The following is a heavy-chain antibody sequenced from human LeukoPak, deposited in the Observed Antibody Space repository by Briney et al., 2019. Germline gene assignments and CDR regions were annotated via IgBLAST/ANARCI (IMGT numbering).Heavy chain of an antibody. Sequence: VSGPTLVNPTQTLTLTCTFSGFSLSTSGMCVSWIRQPSGNALEWLARIDWDDDKYYSTSLKTRLTISKDTSKNQVVLTMTNMDPVDTATYYCARIRLLDLDAFDIWGQGTMVTVSS. CDR2: IDWDDDK. D-gene: IGHD2-15*01. CDR3: ARIRLLDLDAFDI. J-gene: IGHJ3*02. V-gene: IGHV2-70*11. CDR1: GFSLSTSGMC.